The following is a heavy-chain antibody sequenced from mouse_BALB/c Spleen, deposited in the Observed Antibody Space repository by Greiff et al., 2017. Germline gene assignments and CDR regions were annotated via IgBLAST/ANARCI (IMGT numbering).Heavy chain of an antibody. J-gene: IGHJ4*01. CDR3: ARTYLYYAMDY. CDR1: GFTFSSYA. CDR2: ISSGGST. Sequence: EVQVVESGGGLVKPGGSLKLSCAASGFTFSSYAMSWVRQTPEKRLEWVASISSGGSTYYPDSVKGRFTISRDNARNILYLQMSSLRSEDTAMYYCARTYLYYAMDYWGQGTSVTVSS. D-gene: IGHD5-1*01. V-gene: IGHV5-6-5*01.